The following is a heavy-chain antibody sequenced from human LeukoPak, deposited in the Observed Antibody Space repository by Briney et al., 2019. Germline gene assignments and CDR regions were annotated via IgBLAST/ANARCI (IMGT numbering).Heavy chain of an antibody. D-gene: IGHD3-22*01. CDR1: GFTFSTYS. J-gene: IGHJ4*02. Sequence: KPGGSLRLSCAASGFTFSTYSMNWVRQPPGKGLEWIGYIYYSGSTYYNPSLKSRVTISVDTSKNQFSLKLSSVTAADTAVYYCVSLNYYDSSGYSVYYWGQGTLVTVSS. V-gene: IGHV4-59*06. CDR2: IYYSGST. CDR3: VSLNYYDSSGYSVYY.